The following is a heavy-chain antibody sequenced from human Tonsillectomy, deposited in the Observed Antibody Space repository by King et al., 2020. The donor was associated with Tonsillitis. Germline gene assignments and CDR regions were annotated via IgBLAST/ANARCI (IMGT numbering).Heavy chain of an antibody. CDR3: AHTFSFSSSCLVFDY. CDR2: IYWNDDE. J-gene: IGHJ4*02. Sequence: TLKESGPTLVKPTQTLTLTCTFSGFSLSTSGVGVGWIRQPPGKALEWLALIYWNDDERYSPSLKSRLTITKDTSKNQVVLTMTNMDPVDTATYYCAHTFSFSSSCLVFDYWGQGTRVTLPS. D-gene: IGHD6-13*01. V-gene: IGHV2-5*01. CDR1: GFSLSTSGVG.